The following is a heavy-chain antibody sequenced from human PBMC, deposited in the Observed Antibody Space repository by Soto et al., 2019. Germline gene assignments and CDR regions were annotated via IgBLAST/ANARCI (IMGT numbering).Heavy chain of an antibody. Sequence: SETLSLTCTVSGGSISTYYWSWIRQPPGKGLECIGYIYYSGRTNYNPSLKSRVSKSVDTSKNQFSLKLRSVTAADTAVYYCARRWGATFDDWGQGTLVTVSS. V-gene: IGHV4-59*01. CDR1: GGSISTYY. CDR2: IYYSGRT. D-gene: IGHD3-16*01. J-gene: IGHJ4*02. CDR3: ARRWGATFDD.